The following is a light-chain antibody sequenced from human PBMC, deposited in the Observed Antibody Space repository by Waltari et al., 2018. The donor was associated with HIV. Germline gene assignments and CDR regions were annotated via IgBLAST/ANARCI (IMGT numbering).Light chain of an antibody. J-gene: IGKJ2*01. CDR2: GAS. CDR3: QQYVSSRRGIYT. V-gene: IGKV3-20*01. CDR1: QSVSSSS. Sequence: ENVLTQSPGTLSLSPGERATLPCRARQSVSSSSLAWYQQKPGQAPRLLIYGASSRATGNPDRFRGSESGTDFTLTISRLGPEDFVVYYCQQYVSSRRGIYTVGQGTKLESK.